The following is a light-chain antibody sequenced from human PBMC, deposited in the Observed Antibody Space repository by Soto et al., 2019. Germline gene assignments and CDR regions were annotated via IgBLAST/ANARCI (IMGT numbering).Light chain of an antibody. CDR3: LTGNNYRV. CDR1: GGDLRDSNY. V-gene: IGLV2-8*01. J-gene: IGLJ1*01. Sequence: QLVLTQPPSASGSPGQSVTVSCTGIGGDLRDSNYVSWYQQHPGKAPKLIIYDVTKRPSGVPDRFSGSKSGNTASLTVSGLQAEDEADYFCLTGNNYRVFGTGTKVTVL. CDR2: DVT.